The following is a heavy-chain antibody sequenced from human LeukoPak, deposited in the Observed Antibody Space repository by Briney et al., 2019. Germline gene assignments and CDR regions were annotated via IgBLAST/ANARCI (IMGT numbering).Heavy chain of an antibody. V-gene: IGHV1-2*02. Sequence: ASVKVSCKASGYTFTGYYMHWVRQAPGQGLEWMGWINPNSGGTNYAQKFQGRVTMTRDTSISTAYMELSRLRSDDTAVYYCARHGYCSGGSCYWDYWGQGTLVTVSS. D-gene: IGHD2-15*01. J-gene: IGHJ4*02. CDR1: GYTFTGYY. CDR3: ARHGYCSGGSCYWDY. CDR2: INPNSGGT.